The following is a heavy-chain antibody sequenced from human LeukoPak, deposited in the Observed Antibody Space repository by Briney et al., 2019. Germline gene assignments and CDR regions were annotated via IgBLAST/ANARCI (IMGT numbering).Heavy chain of an antibody. D-gene: IGHD5-18*01. CDR3: VRDDSNRVDY. J-gene: IGHJ4*02. Sequence: GGALRLSCAASGFSFSNFWMLWVRQVPGKGLACVSRIDSAGGGTAYADSVKGRFSISRDNSKNTLDLQMNFLRVEDTGVYYCVRDDSNRVDYWGPGTLVTVS. CDR1: GFSFSNFW. V-gene: IGHV3-74*01. CDR2: IDSAGGGT.